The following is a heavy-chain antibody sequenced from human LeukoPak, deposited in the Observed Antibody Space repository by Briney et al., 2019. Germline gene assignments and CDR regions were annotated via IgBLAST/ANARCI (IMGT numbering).Heavy chain of an antibody. J-gene: IGHJ4*02. D-gene: IGHD6-13*01. CDR1: GVAFRWYD. Sequence: GGSLRLSSAAPGVAFRWYDMNWVRQAPVKGLDGVSSISARSTYIYYADSLKGRFTISRDNAKNSLYLQINSLRVEDTAVYYCARGVRIAVADYWGQGTLVTVS. CDR2: ISARSTYI. V-gene: IGHV3-21*01. CDR3: ARGVRIAVADY.